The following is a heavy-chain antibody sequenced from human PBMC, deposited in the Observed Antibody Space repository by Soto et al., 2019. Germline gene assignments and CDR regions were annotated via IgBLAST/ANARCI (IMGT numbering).Heavy chain of an antibody. D-gene: IGHD2-2*02. Sequence: GGSLRLSCAASGFTFSSYAMSWIRQAPGKGLEWVSATSGSGGSTYYADSVKGRFTISRDNSKNTLYLQMNSLRAEDTAVYYCAKGGDGCSSNSCYSGMDVWGQGTTVTVSS. CDR2: TSGSGGST. CDR1: GFTFSSYA. J-gene: IGHJ6*02. CDR3: AKGGDGCSSNSCYSGMDV. V-gene: IGHV3-23*01.